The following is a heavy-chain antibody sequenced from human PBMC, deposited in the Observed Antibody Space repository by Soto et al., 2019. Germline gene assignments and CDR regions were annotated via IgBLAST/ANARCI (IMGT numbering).Heavy chain of an antibody. CDR1: GGSFSGYY. CDR3: ARGLGGGYDAFDY. J-gene: IGHJ4*02. V-gene: IGHV4-34*01. CDR2: INHSGST. D-gene: IGHD5-12*01. Sequence: PSETLSFTCAVYGGSFSGYYWSWIRQPPGKGLEWIGEINHSGSTNYNPSLKSRVTISVDTSKNQFSLKLSSVTAADTAVYYCARGLGGGYDAFDYWGQGTLVTVSS.